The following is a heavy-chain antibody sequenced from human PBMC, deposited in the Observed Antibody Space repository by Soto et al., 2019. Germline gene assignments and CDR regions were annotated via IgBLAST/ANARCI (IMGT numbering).Heavy chain of an antibody. CDR3: ARAEGATSGVDLFFQH. CDR1: GFTFSSYA. D-gene: IGHD1-26*01. CDR2: ISYDENNK. Sequence: QVQLVESGGGVVQPGRSLRLSCAASGFTFSSYAMHWVRQAPGKGLEWVAVISYDENNKYYADSVKGRFIISRDNSKNTQYLQMNSLRTEDTAVYYCARAEGATSGVDLFFQHWGQGTLVTVSS. V-gene: IGHV3-30-3*01. J-gene: IGHJ1*01.